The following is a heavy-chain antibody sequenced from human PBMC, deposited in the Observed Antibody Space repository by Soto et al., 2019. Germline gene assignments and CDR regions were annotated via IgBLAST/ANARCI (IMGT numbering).Heavy chain of an antibody. Sequence: QVQLVQSGTEVKKPGTSVKVSCKASGYTFTNYGLHWVRQAPGQRLEWMGWINAANGDTKYSPKFQGSVTITRDTSASTAYMELSSLRSEDTAVYYCARDRKGGATDFDYWGQGTLVTVSS. V-gene: IGHV1-3*01. D-gene: IGHD1-26*01. CDR3: ARDRKGGATDFDY. CDR2: INAANGDT. CDR1: GYTFTNYG. J-gene: IGHJ4*02.